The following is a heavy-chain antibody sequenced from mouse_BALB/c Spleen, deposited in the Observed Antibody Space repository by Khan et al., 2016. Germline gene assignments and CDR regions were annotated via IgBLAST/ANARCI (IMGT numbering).Heavy chain of an antibody. CDR2: INPGSNYT. D-gene: IGHD2-10*02. Sequence: QVQLQQSGAELAKPGASVKMSCKASGYTFTRFWMHWVKQRPGQGLEWIGYINPGSNYTAYNQKFKDKATLTADKSSSTAYMLLISLTSEDSAVYFSATWGYGNYRYQAMDYWVQGISVTVSS. CDR1: GYTFTRFW. V-gene: IGHV1-7*01. J-gene: IGHJ4*01. CDR3: ATWGYGNYRYQAMDY.